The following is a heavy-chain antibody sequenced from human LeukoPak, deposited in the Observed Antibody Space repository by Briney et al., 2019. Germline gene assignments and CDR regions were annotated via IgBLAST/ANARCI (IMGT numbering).Heavy chain of an antibody. CDR2: IYYSGST. CDR1: GGSISSSSYY. Sequence: SETLSLTCTVSGGSISSSSYYWGWIRQPPGKGLEWIGSIYYSGSTYYNPSLKSRVTISVDTSKNQFSLKLSSVTAADTAVYYCARLSEMLRGPEVIYYFEHWGQGTLVTVSS. CDR3: ARLSEMLRGPEVIYYFEH. D-gene: IGHD3-10*01. V-gene: IGHV4-39*01. J-gene: IGHJ4*02.